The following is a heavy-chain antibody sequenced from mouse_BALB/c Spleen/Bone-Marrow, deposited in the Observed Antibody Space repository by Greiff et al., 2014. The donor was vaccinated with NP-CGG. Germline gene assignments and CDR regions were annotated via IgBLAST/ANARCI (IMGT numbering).Heavy chain of an antibody. CDR3: AISIEYRPLDY. D-gene: IGHD2-14*01. V-gene: IGHV1-39*01. CDR2: IDPSYGGI. CDR1: GYSFTGYN. J-gene: IGHJ3*01. Sequence: EVKLQESGPELEKPGASVKISCKASGYSFTGYNMNWVKQNNGKSLEWIGNIDPSYGGISYNQKFKGKATLTVDKSSNTAHTQLKSLTSEDSAVYYCAISIEYRPLDYWGQGTLVTVSA.